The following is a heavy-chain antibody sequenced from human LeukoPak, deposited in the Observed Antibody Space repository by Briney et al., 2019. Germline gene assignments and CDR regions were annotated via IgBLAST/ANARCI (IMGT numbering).Heavy chain of an antibody. D-gene: IGHD3-10*01. V-gene: IGHV3-7*01. Sequence: GGSLRLSCTASGFIFNTYWMTWVRQAPGKGLEWVANIKKDGSEKNYVDSVKGRFTISRDNAKNSLYLQMNSLRAEDTAVYYCAKGRVEVTMVRGVVYYYYGMDVWGQGTTVTVSS. CDR3: AKGRVEVTMVRGVVYYYYGMDV. CDR1: GFIFNTYW. J-gene: IGHJ6*02. CDR2: IKKDGSEK.